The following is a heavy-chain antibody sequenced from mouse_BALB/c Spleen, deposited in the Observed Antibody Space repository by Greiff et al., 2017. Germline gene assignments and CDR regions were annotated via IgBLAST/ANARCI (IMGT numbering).Heavy chain of an antibody. CDR2: IWGGGST. CDR1: GFSLTDYG. V-gene: IGHV2-6-5*01. D-gene: IGHD1-1*01. CDR3: AKQGGSSVYWYFDV. Sequence: VMLVESGPGLVAPSQSLSITCTVSGFSLTDYGVSWIRQPPGKGLEWLGVIWGGGSTYYNSALKSRLSISKDNSKSQVFLKMNSLQTDDTAMYYGAKQGGSSVYWYFDVWGAGTTVTVSS. J-gene: IGHJ1*01.